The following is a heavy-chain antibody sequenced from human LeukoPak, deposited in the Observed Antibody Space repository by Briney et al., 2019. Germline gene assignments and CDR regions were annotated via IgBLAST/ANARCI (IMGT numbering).Heavy chain of an antibody. CDR2: ISPYNGHT. V-gene: IGHV1-18*01. CDR1: GYTFTSSG. J-gene: IGHJ4*02. Sequence: ASVKVFCKASGYTFTSSGITWVRQAPGQGLEWMGWISPYNGHTTYAQKVQGRVTMTTDTSTNTAYMELRSLRSDDTAIYYCARLGDSSGWSNYWGQGTLVTVSS. CDR3: ARLGDSSGWSNY. D-gene: IGHD6-19*01.